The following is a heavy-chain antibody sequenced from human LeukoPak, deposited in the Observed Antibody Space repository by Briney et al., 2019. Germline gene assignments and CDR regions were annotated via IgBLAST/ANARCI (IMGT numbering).Heavy chain of an antibody. CDR2: ICWNSGSI. CDR1: GFPFDDYA. Sequence: SLRLSCSASGFPFDDYAIHLVRQAPGKGLEWVSGICWNSGSIGYADSVKGRFTIPRDNAKNSLYLQMNSLRAEDTALYYCARDRGCSGGSCYYAFDIWGQGTMVTVSS. D-gene: IGHD2-15*01. V-gene: IGHV3-9*01. CDR3: ARDRGCSGGSCYYAFDI. J-gene: IGHJ3*02.